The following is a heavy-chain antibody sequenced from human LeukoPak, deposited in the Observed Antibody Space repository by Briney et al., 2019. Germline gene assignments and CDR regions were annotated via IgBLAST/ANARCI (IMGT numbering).Heavy chain of an antibody. V-gene: IGHV1-69*06. CDR3: ARGYCSGGSCTGAFDI. Sequence: SVKVSCKASGGTFSSYAISWVRQAPGQRLEWMGGIIPIFGTANYAQKFQGRVTITADKSTSTAYMELSSLRSEDTAVYYCARGYCSGGSCTGAFDIWGQGTMVTVSS. CDR2: IIPIFGTA. J-gene: IGHJ3*02. CDR1: GGTFSSYA. D-gene: IGHD2-15*01.